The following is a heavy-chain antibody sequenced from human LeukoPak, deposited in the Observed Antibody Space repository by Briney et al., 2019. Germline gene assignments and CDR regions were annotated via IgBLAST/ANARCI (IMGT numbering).Heavy chain of an antibody. J-gene: IGHJ4*02. V-gene: IGHV3-7*03. CDR1: GFTFSSYA. D-gene: IGHD4-17*01. Sequence: GGSLRLSCAASGFTFSSYAMHWVRQAPGKGLEWVANIKQDGSKKYYVDSVKGRFTISRDNAKNSLYLQMNNLRADDTAVYYCARDCNGEGDYWGQGTLVTVSS. CDR2: IKQDGSKK. CDR3: ARDCNGEGDY.